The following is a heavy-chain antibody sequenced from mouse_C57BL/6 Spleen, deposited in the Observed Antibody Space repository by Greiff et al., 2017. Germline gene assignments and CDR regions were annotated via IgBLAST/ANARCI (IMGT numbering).Heavy chain of an antibody. CDR1: GYTFTSYW. CDR3: AREGYDGAWFAY. Sequence: QVQLKQPGTELVKPGASVKLSCKASGYTFTSYWMHWVKQRPGQGLEWIGNINPSNGGTNYNEKFKSKATLTVDKSSSTAYMQLSSLTSEDSAVYYCAREGYDGAWFAYWGQGTLVTVSA. J-gene: IGHJ3*01. CDR2: INPSNGGT. V-gene: IGHV1-53*01. D-gene: IGHD2-2*01.